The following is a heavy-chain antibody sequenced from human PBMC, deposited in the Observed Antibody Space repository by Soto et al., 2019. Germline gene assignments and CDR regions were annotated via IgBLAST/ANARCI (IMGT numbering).Heavy chain of an antibody. CDR3: VKDYGRNWNYVFDF. Sequence: PGGSLRLSCVTSAFSLTSCSMSWVRQTPGKGLEWVSALSRSGGATYYADSVKGRFTISRDTSTNTLYLQMSSLRPEDTALYYCVKDYGRNWNYVFDFWGQGTLVTVSS. CDR2: LSRSGGAT. J-gene: IGHJ4*02. D-gene: IGHD1-7*01. CDR1: AFSLTSCS. V-gene: IGHV3-23*01.